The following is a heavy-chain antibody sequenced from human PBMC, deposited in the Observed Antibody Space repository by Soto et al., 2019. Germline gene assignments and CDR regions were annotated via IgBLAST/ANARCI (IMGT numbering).Heavy chain of an antibody. D-gene: IGHD3-22*01. CDR3: ARAIDSSGPLGAAFDI. V-gene: IGHV1-2*04. Sequence: ASVKVSCKASGYTFTGYYMHWVRQAPGQGLEWMGWINPNSGGTNYAQKFQGWVTMTRDTSISTAYMELSRLRSDDTAVYYCARAIDSSGPLGAAFDIWGQGTMVTVSS. J-gene: IGHJ3*02. CDR2: INPNSGGT. CDR1: GYTFTGYY.